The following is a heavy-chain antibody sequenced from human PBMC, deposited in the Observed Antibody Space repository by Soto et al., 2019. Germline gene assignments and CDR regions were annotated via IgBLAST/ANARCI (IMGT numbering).Heavy chain of an antibody. V-gene: IGHV3-30*18. CDR1: VFTFSSYG. CDR3: AKLVGSYFLWAFDI. J-gene: IGHJ3*02. D-gene: IGHD1-26*01. CDR2: ISYDGSNK. Sequence: PGWSLRLSCAASVFTFSSYGMHWFRQAPGKGLEWVAVISYDGSNKYYADSVKGRFTISRDNSKNTLYLQMNSLRAEDTAVYYCAKLVGSYFLWAFDIWGQGTMVTVSS.